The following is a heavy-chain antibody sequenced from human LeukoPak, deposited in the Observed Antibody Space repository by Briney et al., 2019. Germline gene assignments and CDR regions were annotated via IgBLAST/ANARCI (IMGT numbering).Heavy chain of an antibody. CDR2: IIPIFGTA. CDR3: ASGAEYSYENWFDP. J-gene: IGHJ5*02. D-gene: IGHD5-18*01. V-gene: IGHV1-69*06. Sequence: SVKVSCKASGGTFSSYAISWVRQAPGQGLEWMGGIIPIFGTANYAQKFQGRVTITADKSTSTAYMELSSLRSEDTAVYYCASGAEYSYENWFDPWGQETLVTVSS. CDR1: GGTFSSYA.